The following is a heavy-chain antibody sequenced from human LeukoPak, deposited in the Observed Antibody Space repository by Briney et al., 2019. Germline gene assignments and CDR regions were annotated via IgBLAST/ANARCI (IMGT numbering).Heavy chain of an antibody. D-gene: IGHD1-14*01. V-gene: IGHV3-53*04. Sequence: GGSLRLSCAASGFTVSSNYMSWVRKAPGKGLEGVSVIYSGGSTYYADSVKGRFTISRHTSKNTLYLQMNSLRAEDTAVYYCARDAEYYYYGMDVWGQGTTVTVSS. CDR3: ARDAEYYYYGMDV. CDR2: IYSGGST. J-gene: IGHJ6*02. CDR1: GFTVSSNY.